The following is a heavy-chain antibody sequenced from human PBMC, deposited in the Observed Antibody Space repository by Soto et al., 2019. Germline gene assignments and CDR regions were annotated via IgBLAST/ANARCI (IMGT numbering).Heavy chain of an antibody. V-gene: IGHV3-23*01. Sequence: PGGSLRLSCAAFGFTFSSYAMSWVRQAPGKGLEWVSAISGSGGSTYYADSVKGRFTISRDNSKNTLYLQMNSLRAEDTAVYYCAKDIASDCSGGSRHYHFDYRGPGTLVTVSS. CDR2: ISGSGGST. J-gene: IGHJ4*02. CDR1: GFTFSSYA. CDR3: AKDIASDCSGGSRHYHFDY. D-gene: IGHD2-15*01.